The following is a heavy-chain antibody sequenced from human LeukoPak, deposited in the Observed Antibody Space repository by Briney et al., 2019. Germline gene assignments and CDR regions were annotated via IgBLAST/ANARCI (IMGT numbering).Heavy chain of an antibody. Sequence: SETLSLTCAVYGGSFSGYYWSWIRQPPGKGLEWIGEINHSGSTNYNPSLKSRVTISVDTSKNQFSLKLSSVTAADTAVYYCARTYYYDSSGYRRFDPWGQGTLVTVSS. V-gene: IGHV4-34*01. J-gene: IGHJ5*02. CDR2: INHSGST. CDR1: GGSFSGYY. CDR3: ARTYYYDSSGYRRFDP. D-gene: IGHD3-22*01.